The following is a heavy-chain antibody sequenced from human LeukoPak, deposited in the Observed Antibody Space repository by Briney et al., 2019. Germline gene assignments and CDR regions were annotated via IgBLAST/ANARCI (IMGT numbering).Heavy chain of an antibody. CDR1: GYTFTSYG. D-gene: IGHD3-9*01. CDR3: VRYFDWPRPFDY. V-gene: IGHV1-18*04. J-gene: IGHJ4*02. CDR2: ISAYNGNA. Sequence: GASVKVSCKASGYTFTSYGISWVGQAPGQGLECMGWISAYNGNANYAQNLQGRVTMTTDTSTSTAYMELRSLRSDDTAVYYCVRYFDWPRPFDYWGQGTLVTVSS.